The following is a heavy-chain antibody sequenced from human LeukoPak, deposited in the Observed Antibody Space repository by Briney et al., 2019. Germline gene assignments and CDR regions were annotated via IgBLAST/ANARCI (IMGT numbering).Heavy chain of an antibody. CDR1: GGSLSGYY. Sequence: SGTLSLTCAVYGGSLSGYYWSWIRQPPGKGLEWIGEINHSGSTDYNPSLKSRVTISVDTSKNQFSLKLSSVTAADTAVYYCARGPINYYLNWFDPWGQGTLVTVSS. V-gene: IGHV4-34*01. J-gene: IGHJ5*02. D-gene: IGHD3-10*01. CDR2: INHSGST. CDR3: ARGPINYYLNWFDP.